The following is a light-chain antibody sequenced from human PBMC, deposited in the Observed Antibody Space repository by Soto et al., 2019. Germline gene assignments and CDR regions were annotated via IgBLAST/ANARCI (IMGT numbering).Light chain of an antibody. J-gene: IGKJ2*01. Sequence: EIVMTQSPVTLSVSPGERATLSCRASQSISTNVAWYQQKAGQTPRLLIYGASTRATGVPDRFRGTGSGTEFLLTVSSLQSEDVATYYCQQYDNWPPYTFGPGTKLEIK. CDR2: GAS. V-gene: IGKV3-15*01. CDR1: QSISTN. CDR3: QQYDNWPPYT.